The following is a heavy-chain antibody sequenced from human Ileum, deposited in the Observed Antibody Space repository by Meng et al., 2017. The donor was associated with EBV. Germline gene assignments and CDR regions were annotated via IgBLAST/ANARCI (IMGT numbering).Heavy chain of an antibody. CDR1: GYTFINND. V-gene: IGHV1-8*01. CDR2: MNPYTGNA. Sequence: QLGLCGVEVKESGAPVKASGKASGYTFINNDINWVRQAAGQRLEWIGWMNPYTGNAGYAQKFRGRVTMTRDTSINPAYLEVISLTSEDTAVYYGARGSVAGGRDWFDPWGQGTLVTVSS. D-gene: IGHD6-19*01. CDR3: ARGSVAGGRDWFDP. J-gene: IGHJ5*02.